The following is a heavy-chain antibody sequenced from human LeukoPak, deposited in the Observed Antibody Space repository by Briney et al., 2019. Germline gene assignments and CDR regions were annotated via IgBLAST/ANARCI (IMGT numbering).Heavy chain of an antibody. J-gene: IGHJ3*02. CDR3: ARAGLHVSSIAVAPDAFDI. CDR2: IYYSGST. Sequence: SETLSLTCTVSGGSISSYYWSWIRQPPGKGLEWIGYIYYSGSTNYNPSLKSRVTISVDTSKNQFSLKLSSVTAADTAVYYCARAGLHVSSIAVAPDAFDIWGQGTMVTVPS. V-gene: IGHV4-59*01. CDR1: GGSISSYY. D-gene: IGHD6-19*01.